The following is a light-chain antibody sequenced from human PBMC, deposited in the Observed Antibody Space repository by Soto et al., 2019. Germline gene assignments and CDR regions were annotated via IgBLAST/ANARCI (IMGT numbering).Light chain of an antibody. J-gene: IGKJ5*01. CDR2: DIS. V-gene: IGKV3-11*01. CDR3: QQRNDWQVT. Sequence: EIVMTQSPATLSVSPGERATLSCRASQSVSSYLAWYQQKPGQAPRLLIYDISNRATGIPARFSGSGSGTDSTLTISSLEPDDFAVYYCQQRNDWQVTFGQGTRLEIK. CDR1: QSVSSY.